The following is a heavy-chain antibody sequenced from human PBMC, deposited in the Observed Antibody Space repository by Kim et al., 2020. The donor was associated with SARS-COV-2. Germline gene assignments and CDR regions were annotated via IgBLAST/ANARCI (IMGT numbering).Heavy chain of an antibody. Sequence: SETLSLTCIVSGDSVSSGDYYWSWIRQPPGKGLEWLGHIHYSGTSNYNPSLKSRVTISADTSKNQFSLNLSSVTAADTALYYCARDYNWRFDPWGQGTLVTVSS. D-gene: IGHD1-20*01. CDR3: ARDYNWRFDP. CDR2: IHYSGTS. V-gene: IGHV4-61*08. J-gene: IGHJ5*02. CDR1: GDSVSSGDYY.